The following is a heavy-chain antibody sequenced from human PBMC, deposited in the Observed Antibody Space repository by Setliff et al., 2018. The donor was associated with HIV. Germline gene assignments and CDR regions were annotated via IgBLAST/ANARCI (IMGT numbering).Heavy chain of an antibody. D-gene: IGHD3-3*01. V-gene: IGHV4-4*07. CDR2: IYGSGST. CDR1: GGSMSPYY. J-gene: IGHJ4*02. Sequence: ETLSLTCTVSGGSMSPYYWSWIRQGDGIGLEWIGRIYGSGSTIYNPSLRSRVRMSVETSKNQFSLKLTSVTASDTAVYYCARGNNDLESFDYWGQGALVTVSS. CDR3: ARGNNDLESFDY.